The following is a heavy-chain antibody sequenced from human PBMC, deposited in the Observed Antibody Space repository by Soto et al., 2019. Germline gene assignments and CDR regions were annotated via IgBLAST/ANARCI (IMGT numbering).Heavy chain of an antibody. D-gene: IGHD2-21*02. CDR3: APDAVTAILRHYYYNGIDV. CDR2: ISYDGSNK. V-gene: IGHV3-30*03. CDR1: GFTFSSYG. J-gene: IGHJ6*02. Sequence: GGSLRLSCAASGFTFSSYGMHWVRQAPGKGLEWVALISYDGSNKYYADSVKGRFTISRDNSKNTLYLQMNSLRAEDTAVYHCAPDAVTAILRHYYYNGIDVRGQAPTVTGSS.